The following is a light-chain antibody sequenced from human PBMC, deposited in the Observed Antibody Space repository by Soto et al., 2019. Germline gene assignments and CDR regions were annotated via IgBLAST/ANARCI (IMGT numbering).Light chain of an antibody. J-gene: IGKJ5*01. CDR2: DAS. CDR3: QQRSNWPPVT. Sequence: EVVLTQSPATRSWSPGERATLSGRASQSVSTYLAWYQQKPGQAPRLLIYDASNRATGIPARFSGSGSGTDFTLTISSLEPEDFAVYYCQQRSNWPPVTFGQGTRLEIK. V-gene: IGKV3-11*01. CDR1: QSVSTY.